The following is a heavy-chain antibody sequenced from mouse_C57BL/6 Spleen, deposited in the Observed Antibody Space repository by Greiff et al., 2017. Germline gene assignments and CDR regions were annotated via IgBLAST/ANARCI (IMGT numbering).Heavy chain of an antibody. CDR1: GYTFTSYD. Sequence: VKLQQSGPELVKPGASVKLSCKASGYTFTSYDINWVKQRPGQGLEWIGWIYPRDGSTKYNEKFKGKATLTVDTSSSTAYMELHSLTSEDSAVYFCARRITTVVEGYFDVWGTGTTVTVSS. V-gene: IGHV1-85*01. CDR2: IYPRDGST. J-gene: IGHJ1*03. D-gene: IGHD1-1*01. CDR3: ARRITTVVEGYFDV.